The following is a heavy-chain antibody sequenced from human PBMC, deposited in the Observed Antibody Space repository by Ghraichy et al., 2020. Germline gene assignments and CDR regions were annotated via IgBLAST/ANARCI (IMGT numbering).Heavy chain of an antibody. J-gene: IGHJ4*02. CDR2: IWYDGSNK. D-gene: IGHD6-19*01. V-gene: IGHV3-33*01. CDR3: ARDSVREYSSGWPGVSLDY. CDR1: GFTFSSYG. Sequence: GGSLRLSCAASGFTFSSYGMHWVRQAPGKGLEWVAVIWYDGSNKYYADSVKGRFTISRDNSKNTLYLQMNSLRAEDTAVYYCARDSVREYSSGWPGVSLDYWGQGTLVTVSS.